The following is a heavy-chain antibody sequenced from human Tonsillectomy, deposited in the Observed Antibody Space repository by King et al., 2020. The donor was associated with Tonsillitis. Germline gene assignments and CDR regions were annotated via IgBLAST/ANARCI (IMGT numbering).Heavy chain of an antibody. CDR2: ISSSSSYI. D-gene: IGHD6-13*01. Sequence: VQLVESGGGLVKPGGSLRLSCVASGFTFSSYSMNWVRQAPGKGLEWVSSISSSSSYISYADSVKGRFTISRDNAKNSLYLQMNSLRAEDTAVYYCARKLYSSSWSTQVAFDYGGQGALVTVSS. J-gene: IGHJ4*02. V-gene: IGHV3-21*01. CDR1: GFTFSSYS. CDR3: ARKLYSSSWSTQVAFDY.